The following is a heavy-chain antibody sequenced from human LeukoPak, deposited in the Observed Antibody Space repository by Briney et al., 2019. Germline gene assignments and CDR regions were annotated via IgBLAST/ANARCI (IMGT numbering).Heavy chain of an antibody. CDR1: GYSFTSYW. D-gene: IGHD3-9*01. V-gene: IGHV5-51*01. J-gene: IGHJ3*02. Sequence: GESLKISCKGSGYSFTSYWIGWVRQMPGKGLEWMGIIYPGDSDTRYSPSFQGQVTISADKSISTAYLQCSSLKASDTAMYYCAAMTGYFLDAFAIWGQGTMVTVSS. CDR3: AAMTGYFLDAFAI. CDR2: IYPGDSDT.